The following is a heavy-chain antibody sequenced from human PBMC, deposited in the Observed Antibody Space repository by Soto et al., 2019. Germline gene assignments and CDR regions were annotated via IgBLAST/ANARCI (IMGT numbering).Heavy chain of an antibody. J-gene: IGHJ4*02. V-gene: IGHV1-3*01. CDR2: INAGNGNT. Sequence: GASVKVSCKASGYTFTSYAMHWVRQAPGQRLEWMGWINAGNGNTKYSQKFQGRVTITRDTSASTAYMELSSLRSEDTAVYYCARGRDGYYDSSGYFFDYWGQGTLVTVSS. CDR3: ARGRDGYYDSSGYFFDY. CDR1: GYTFTSYA. D-gene: IGHD3-22*01.